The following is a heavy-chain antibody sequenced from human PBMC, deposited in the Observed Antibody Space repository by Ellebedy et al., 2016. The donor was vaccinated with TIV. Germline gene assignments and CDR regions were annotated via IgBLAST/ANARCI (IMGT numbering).Heavy chain of an antibody. D-gene: IGHD2-8*02. V-gene: IGHV3-48*04. CDR2: ISSSSSTI. Sequence: GESLKISXAASGFTFSSYGMHWVRQAPGKGLEWVSYISSSSSTIYYADSVKGRFTISRDNAKNSLYLQMNSLRAEDTAVYYCARDGAESLVWYFDLWGRGTLVTVSS. CDR3: ARDGAESLVWYFDL. CDR1: GFTFSSYG. J-gene: IGHJ2*01.